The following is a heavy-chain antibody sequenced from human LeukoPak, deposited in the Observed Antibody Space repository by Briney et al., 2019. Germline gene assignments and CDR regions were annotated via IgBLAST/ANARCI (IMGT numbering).Heavy chain of an antibody. CDR3: ARHRDSLGFHNWFDP. CDR1: GGSISSHY. CDR2: TFYTGST. J-gene: IGHJ5*02. D-gene: IGHD3-16*01. Sequence: SETPSLTCTVSGGSISSHYWSWIRQSPGRGLEWIGFTFYTGSTNSNPSLKSRVPMSADPSKNQVSLRLISVTAADTVIYYCARHRDSLGFHNWFDPWGQGTLVSVSS. V-gene: IGHV4-59*08.